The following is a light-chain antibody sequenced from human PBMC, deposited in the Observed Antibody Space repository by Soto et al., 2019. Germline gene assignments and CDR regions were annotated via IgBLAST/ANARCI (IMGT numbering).Light chain of an antibody. Sequence: IQMTQSPSSLSASVGDRVTITCRASQSIDNYVSWYQQIPGKAPKLLIYAASNLQRGVPSRFSGSGSGTEFTLTISNLQPDDFAVYYCQQCFSLPPTFGHGTKVDIK. CDR3: QQCFSLPPT. CDR2: AAS. J-gene: IGKJ1*01. V-gene: IGKV1-39*01. CDR1: QSIDNY.